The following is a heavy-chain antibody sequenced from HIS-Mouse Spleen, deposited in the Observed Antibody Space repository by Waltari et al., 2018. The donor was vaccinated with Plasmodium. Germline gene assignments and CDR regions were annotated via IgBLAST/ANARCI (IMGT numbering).Heavy chain of an antibody. CDR1: GFPLRCYR. D-gene: IGHD3-9*01. CDR2: ISSSSSYI. V-gene: IGHV3-21*01. J-gene: IGHJ2*01. CDR3: AREDILTGYYNDYWYFDL. Sequence: EVQLVESGGGLVKLGGSLRRSCAASGFPLRCYRMAWVRQAPGKELEWVSSISSSSSYIYYADSVKGRFTISRDNAKNSLYLQMNSLRAEDTVVYYCAREDILTGYYNDYWYFDLWGRGSLVTVSS.